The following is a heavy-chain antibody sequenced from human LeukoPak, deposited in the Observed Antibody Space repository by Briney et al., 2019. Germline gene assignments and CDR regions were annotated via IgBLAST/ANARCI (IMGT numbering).Heavy chain of an antibody. D-gene: IGHD3-10*01. CDR2: ISAYNGDT. CDR1: GYTFTTYG. J-gene: IGHJ4*02. V-gene: IGHV1-18*01. CDR3: ARDGRFGELLDY. Sequence: GASVKVSCKASGYTFTTYGISWVRQAPGQGLEWMGWISAYNGDTNYAQELQGRVAMTTVTSTNTVYMELRSLRSDDTAVHYCARDGRFGELLDYWGQGTPVTVSS.